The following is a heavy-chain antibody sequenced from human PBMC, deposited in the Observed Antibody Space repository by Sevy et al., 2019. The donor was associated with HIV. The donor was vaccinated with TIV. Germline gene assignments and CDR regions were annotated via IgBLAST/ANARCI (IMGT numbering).Heavy chain of an antibody. V-gene: IGHV3-30-3*01. J-gene: IGHJ5*02. Sequence: GGSLRLSCAGSGFTFSDYAMHWVRQAPGEGLEWVAVISYDGSETYYADSVKGRFTISRDNSEDTLDLQMNGLRAEDTAVYYCVREGAPYRNVRYCSGNNCYYNWFDPWGQGTQVTVSS. CDR3: VREGAPYRNVRYCSGNNCYYNWFDP. CDR2: ISYDGSET. D-gene: IGHD2-15*01. CDR1: GFTFSDYA.